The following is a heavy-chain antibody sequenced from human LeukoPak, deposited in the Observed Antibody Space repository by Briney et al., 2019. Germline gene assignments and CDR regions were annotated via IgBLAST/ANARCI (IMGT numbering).Heavy chain of an antibody. Sequence: GSLRLSCAASGFIFSKAWMAWVRQAPGKGLEWVGHIKTEAEDGTTDYAAPGKGRFTIARDDAKSTLYLQMNSLNTEDTAVYFCTSALNLVLGELLGYWGQGTLVTVSS. D-gene: IGHD3-16*01. CDR3: TSALNLVLGELLGY. CDR1: GFIFSKAW. V-gene: IGHV3-15*01. J-gene: IGHJ4*02. CDR2: IKTEAEDGTT.